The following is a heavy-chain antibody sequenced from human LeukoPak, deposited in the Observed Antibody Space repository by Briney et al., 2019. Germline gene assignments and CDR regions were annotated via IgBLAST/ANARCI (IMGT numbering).Heavy chain of an antibody. CDR1: GGTFSSYA. Sequence: ASVKVSCKASGGTFSSYAISWVGQAPGQGLEWMGGIIPIFGTANYAQKFQGRVTITADESTSTAYMELSSLRSEDTAVYYCARANEDDFWSGPIDYWGQGTLVTVSS. J-gene: IGHJ4*02. CDR2: IIPIFGTA. V-gene: IGHV1-69*13. CDR3: ARANEDDFWSGPIDY. D-gene: IGHD3-3*01.